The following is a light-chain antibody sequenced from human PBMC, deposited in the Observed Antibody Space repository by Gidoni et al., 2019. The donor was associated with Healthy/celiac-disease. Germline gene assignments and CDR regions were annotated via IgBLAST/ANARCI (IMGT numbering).Light chain of an antibody. CDR2: GAS. CDR3: QQYGSSLMYT. CDR1: QRVSSSY. Sequence: DIVFTQSPGTLSLAPGESATLSCRASQRVSSSYLAWYQQKPGQAPRLLIYGASSRDTGIPDRFSGSGSGTDFTLTISRLEPEDFAVYYCQQYGSSLMYTVGQXTKLEIK. V-gene: IGKV3-20*01. J-gene: IGKJ2*01.